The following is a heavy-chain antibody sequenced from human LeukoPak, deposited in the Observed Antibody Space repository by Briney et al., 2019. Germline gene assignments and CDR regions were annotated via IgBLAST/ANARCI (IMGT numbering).Heavy chain of an antibody. Sequence: PGGSLRLSCAASGFTFSSYGMHWVRQAPGKGLEWVAFIRHDGSNKYYADSVKGRFTISRDNSKNTLYLQMNSPRAEDTAVYYCAKIIVVVPAATDFFDYWGQGTLVTVSS. J-gene: IGHJ4*02. CDR2: IRHDGSNK. CDR3: AKIIVVVPAATDFFDY. CDR1: GFTFSSYG. V-gene: IGHV3-30*02. D-gene: IGHD2-2*01.